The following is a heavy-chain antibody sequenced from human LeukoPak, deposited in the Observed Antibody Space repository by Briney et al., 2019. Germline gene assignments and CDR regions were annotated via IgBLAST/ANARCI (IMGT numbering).Heavy chain of an antibody. CDR2: TDYRGYT. D-gene: IGHD3-9*01. CDR3: ARGGPAPRPDTGYYFY. V-gene: IGHV4-59*12. CDR1: GGSISGYY. J-gene: IGHJ4*02. Sequence: SETLSLTCTVSGGSISGYYWTWIRQPPGRGLEWVSYTDYRGYTNYNTSLQRRAAVSIDKPKKQISRRLSSVTTADTAVYYCARGGPAPRPDTGYYFYWGQGSLVTVSS.